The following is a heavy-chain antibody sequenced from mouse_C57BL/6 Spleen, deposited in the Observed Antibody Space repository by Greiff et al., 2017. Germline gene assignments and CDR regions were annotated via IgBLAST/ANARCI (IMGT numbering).Heavy chain of an antibody. J-gene: IGHJ4*01. V-gene: IGHV1-55*01. CDR1: GYTFTSYW. CDR3: AILLNYYAMDY. Sequence: QVQLQQSGAELVKPGASVKMSCKASGYTFTSYWITWVKQRPGQGLEWIGDIYPGSGSTNYNEKFKSKATLTVDTSSSTAYMQLSSLKSEDSAIYYCAILLNYYAMDYWGQGTSVTVSS. CDR2: IYPGSGST.